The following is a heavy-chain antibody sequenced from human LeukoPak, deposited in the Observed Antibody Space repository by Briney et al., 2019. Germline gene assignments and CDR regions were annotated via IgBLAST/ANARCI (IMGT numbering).Heavy chain of an antibody. CDR3: ARDIGGIVAALDAFDI. J-gene: IGHJ3*02. V-gene: IGHV1-18*01. CDR2: ISAYNGNT. Sequence: ASVKVSCKASGYTFTSYGISWVRQAPGQGLEWMGWISAYNGNTNYAQKLRGRVTMTTDTSTSTAYMELRSLRSDDTAVYYCARDIGGIVAALDAFDIWGQGTMVTVSS. D-gene: IGHD6-25*01. CDR1: GYTFTSYG.